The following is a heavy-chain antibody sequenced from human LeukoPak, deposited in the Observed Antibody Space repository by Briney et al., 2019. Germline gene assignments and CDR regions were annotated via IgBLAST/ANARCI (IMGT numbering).Heavy chain of an antibody. CDR3: AREGRVSGYDFDS. J-gene: IGHJ4*02. CDR1: GFTFSSYW. D-gene: IGHD5-12*01. Sequence: PGGSLRLSCAASGFTFSSYWMHWVRQDPRKGLVWVSRINSDGSSITYADSVKGRFTISRDNAKNTLYLQMNSLGVEDTAVYYCAREGRVSGYDFDSWGQGTLVTVSP. V-gene: IGHV3-74*03. CDR2: INSDGSSI.